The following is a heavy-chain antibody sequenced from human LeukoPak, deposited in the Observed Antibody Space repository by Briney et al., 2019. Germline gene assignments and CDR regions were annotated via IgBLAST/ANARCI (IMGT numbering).Heavy chain of an antibody. CDR3: ARGDWNDSCFDY. V-gene: IGHV4-31*03. CDR1: GGSISSGGYY. CDR2: IYYSGNT. D-gene: IGHD1-1*01. Sequence: SQTLSLTCPVPGGSISSGGYYWSWIRQHPGKDLEWIGYIYYSGNTYYNPSLKSRVSISVDTSKNQFSLRLSSVTAADTAVYYCARGDWNDSCFDYWGQGTLVTVSS. J-gene: IGHJ4*02.